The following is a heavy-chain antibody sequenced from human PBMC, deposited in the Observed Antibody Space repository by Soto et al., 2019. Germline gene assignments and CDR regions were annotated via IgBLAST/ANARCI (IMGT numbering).Heavy chain of an antibody. D-gene: IGHD4-17*01. CDR2: ISSSSSTI. J-gene: IGHJ4*02. CDR3: ARDLGYGDPTWPYFDY. Sequence: EVRLVESGGGLVQPGGSLRLSCAASGFTFSSYNMNWVRQAPGKGLEWVSYISSSSSTIYYADSVKGRFTISRDNAKNSLYLQMNSLRDEDTAVYYCARDLGYGDPTWPYFDYWGQGTLVTVSS. CDR1: GFTFSSYN. V-gene: IGHV3-48*02.